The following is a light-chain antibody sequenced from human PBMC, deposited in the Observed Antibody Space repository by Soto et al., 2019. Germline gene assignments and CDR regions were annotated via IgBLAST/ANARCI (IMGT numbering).Light chain of an antibody. CDR3: QQFHNWPRT. V-gene: IGKV3-20*01. Sequence: EIVLTQSPGTLSLSPGERATLSCRASQSLSSSYLAWYQQKPGQAPRLLIYGASSRATGIPDRFSGSGSGTEFTLTITSLQSEDFAVYYCQQFHNWPRTFGQGTKVDIK. CDR2: GAS. CDR1: QSLSSSY. J-gene: IGKJ1*01.